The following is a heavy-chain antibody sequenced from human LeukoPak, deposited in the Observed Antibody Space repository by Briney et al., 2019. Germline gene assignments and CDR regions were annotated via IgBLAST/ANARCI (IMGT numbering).Heavy chain of an antibody. CDR2: MSSDGNAI. V-gene: IGHV3-30-3*01. D-gene: IGHD5-18*01. Sequence: GGSLRLSCAASGFSFTAYLIHWVRQPPGKGLEWVAVMSSDGNAIFYADSVRGRFTISRDNSKNTLYLQVNSLRVEDTAVYYCVRTYGYSYGHIDYWGQGTLVTVSS. CDR1: GFSFTAYL. CDR3: VRTYGYSYGHIDY. J-gene: IGHJ4*02.